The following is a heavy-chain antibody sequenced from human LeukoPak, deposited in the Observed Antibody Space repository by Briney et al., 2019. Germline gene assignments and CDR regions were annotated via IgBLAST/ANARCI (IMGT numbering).Heavy chain of an antibody. CDR1: GGSISSSSYY. CDR2: MSYSGST. J-gene: IGHJ4*02. CDR3: ARLRPSIGAAGTFDY. V-gene: IGHV4-39*07. Sequence: SETLSLTCTVSGGSISSSSYYWGWIRQPPGKGLEWIGSMSYSGSTKYNAPLKSRVTISVDTSKNQFSLKLSSVTAADTAVYYCARLRPSIGAAGTFDYWGQGTLVTVSS. D-gene: IGHD6-13*01.